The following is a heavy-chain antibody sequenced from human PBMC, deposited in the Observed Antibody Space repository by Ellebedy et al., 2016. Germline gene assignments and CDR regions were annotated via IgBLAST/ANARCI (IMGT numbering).Heavy chain of an antibody. V-gene: IGHV4-34*01. CDR3: ARDRVYGSGVINWFDP. CDR2: INHSGST. Sequence: SETLSLTCAVYGGSFSGYYWSWIRQPPGKGLEWIGEINHSGSTNYNPSLKSRVTISVDTSKNQFSLKLSSVTAADTAVYYCARDRVYGSGVINWFDPWGQGTLVTVSS. J-gene: IGHJ5*02. CDR1: GGSFSGYY. D-gene: IGHD3-10*01.